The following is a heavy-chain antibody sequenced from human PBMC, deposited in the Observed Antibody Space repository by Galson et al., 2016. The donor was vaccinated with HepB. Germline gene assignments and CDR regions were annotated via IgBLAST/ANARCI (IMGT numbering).Heavy chain of an antibody. J-gene: IGHJ6*02. CDR3: AKDRRYYDSSGYFWEGYYYDGMDG. CDR2: ISYDGSDK. Sequence: SLRLSCAASGFTFSSYGMHWVRQAPGKGLEWVAVISYDGSDKYYADSVKGRFTISRDNSKNTLYLQMNSLRPEDTAVYYCAKDRRYYDSSGYFWEGYYYDGMDGWRQGTTVTVSS. D-gene: IGHD3-22*01. V-gene: IGHV3-30*18. CDR1: GFTFSSYG.